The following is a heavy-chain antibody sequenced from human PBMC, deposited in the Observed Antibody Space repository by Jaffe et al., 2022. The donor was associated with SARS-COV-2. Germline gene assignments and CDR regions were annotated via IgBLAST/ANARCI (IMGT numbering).Heavy chain of an antibody. Sequence: QVQLQESGPGLVKPSETLSLTCTVSGGSISSYYWSWIRQPPGKGLEWIGYIYYSGSTNYNPSLKSRVTISVDTSKNQFSLKLSSVTAADTAVYYCARVKRGYSSSWYPYYWGQGTLVTVSS. CDR2: IYYSGST. D-gene: IGHD6-13*01. J-gene: IGHJ4*02. V-gene: IGHV4-59*01. CDR3: ARVKRGYSSSWYPYY. CDR1: GGSISSYY.